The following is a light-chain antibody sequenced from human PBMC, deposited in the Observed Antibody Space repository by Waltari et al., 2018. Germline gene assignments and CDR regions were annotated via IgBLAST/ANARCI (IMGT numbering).Light chain of an antibody. Sequence: EIVLTQSPGTLSLSPGERAALSCRASRTVSSNFLAWYQQRPGQAPRLLIHGASSRATGIPDRFSGSGSGTEFTLTISRLDPEDFAVYYCQQYDTSWGFAFGPGAKVEIK. CDR2: GAS. CDR1: RTVSSNF. V-gene: IGKV3-20*01. CDR3: QQYDTSWGFA. J-gene: IGKJ3*01.